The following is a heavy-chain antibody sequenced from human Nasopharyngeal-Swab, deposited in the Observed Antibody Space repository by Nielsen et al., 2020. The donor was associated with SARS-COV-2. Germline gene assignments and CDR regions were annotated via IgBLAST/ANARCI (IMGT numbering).Heavy chain of an antibody. Sequence: VRQMPGKGLEWVGIIYPGDSDTRYSPSFQGQVTISADKSISTAYLQWSSLKASDTAMYYCARHFRGTYYYDSSGYTPLDYWGQGARVTVSS. CDR3: ARHFRGTYYYDSSGYTPLDY. V-gene: IGHV5-51*01. D-gene: IGHD3-22*01. CDR2: IYPGDSDT. J-gene: IGHJ4*02.